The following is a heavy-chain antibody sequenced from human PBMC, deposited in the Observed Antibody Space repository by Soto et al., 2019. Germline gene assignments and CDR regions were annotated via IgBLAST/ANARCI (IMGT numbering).Heavy chain of an antibody. CDR2: IYYSGST. Sequence: SETLSLTCTVSGGSISSGGYYWSWIRQHPGQGLEWIGYIYYSGSTYYNPSLKSRVTISVDTSKNQFSLKLSSVTAADTAVYYCARDRGGSSWYYDVYYYGMDVWGQGTTVTVSS. V-gene: IGHV4-31*03. J-gene: IGHJ6*02. CDR3: ARDRGGSSWYYDVYYYGMDV. D-gene: IGHD6-13*01. CDR1: GGSISSGGYY.